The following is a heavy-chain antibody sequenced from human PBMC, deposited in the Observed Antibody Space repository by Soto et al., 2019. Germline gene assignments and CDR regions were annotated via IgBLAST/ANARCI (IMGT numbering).Heavy chain of an antibody. J-gene: IGHJ6*02. V-gene: IGHV3-33*01. D-gene: IGHD4-17*01. CDR3: ARDYGDSIVDYYYGMDV. Sequence: QVQLVESGGGVVQPGRSLRLSCAASGFTFSSYGMHWVRQAPGKGLEWVAVIWYDGSNKYYADSVKGRFTISRDNSKNTLYLQMNSLRAEDTAVYYCARDYGDSIVDYYYGMDVWGQGTTVTVSS. CDR2: IWYDGSNK. CDR1: GFTFSSYG.